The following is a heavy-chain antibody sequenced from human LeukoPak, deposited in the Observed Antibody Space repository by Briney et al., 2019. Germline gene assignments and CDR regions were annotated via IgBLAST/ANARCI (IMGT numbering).Heavy chain of an antibody. Sequence: PSETLSLTCTVSGGSVISGGYYWSWIWQPPGKGLEWFGYIYYSGSTTYNPSLKSRVTISVDTSKNKFSLKLSSVTAADTAVYYCARVPISTTARGYFDYWGQGTLVTVSS. V-gene: IGHV4-61*08. CDR3: ARVPISTTARGYFDY. J-gene: IGHJ4*02. CDR2: IYYSGST. CDR1: GGSVISGGYY. D-gene: IGHD4-17*01.